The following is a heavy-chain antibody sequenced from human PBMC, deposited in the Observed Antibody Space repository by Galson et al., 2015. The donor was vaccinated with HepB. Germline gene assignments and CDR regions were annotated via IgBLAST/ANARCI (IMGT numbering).Heavy chain of an antibody. J-gene: IGHJ4*02. CDR3: ARDADLYCSSTSCPSGDFDY. V-gene: IGHV1-18*04. D-gene: IGHD2-2*01. Sequence: SCKASGYTFTSYGISWVRQAPGQGLEWMGWISAYNGNTNYAQKLQGRVTMTTDTSTSTAYMELRSLRSDDTAVYYCARDADLYCSSTSCPSGDFDYWGQGTLVTVSS. CDR2: ISAYNGNT. CDR1: GYTFTSYG.